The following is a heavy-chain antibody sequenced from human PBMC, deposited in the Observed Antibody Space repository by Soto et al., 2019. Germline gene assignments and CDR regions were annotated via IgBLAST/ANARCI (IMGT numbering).Heavy chain of an antibody. Sequence: HPGGSLRLSCAASGFTFSSYGMHWVRQAPGKGLEWVAVIWYDGSNKYYADSVKGRFTISRDNSKNTLYLQMNSLRAEDTAVYYCARGLGYCISTSCRYYYYYYGMDVWGQGTTVTV. D-gene: IGHD2-2*01. V-gene: IGHV3-33*01. J-gene: IGHJ6*02. CDR3: ARGLGYCISTSCRYYYYYYGMDV. CDR2: IWYDGSNK. CDR1: GFTFSSYG.